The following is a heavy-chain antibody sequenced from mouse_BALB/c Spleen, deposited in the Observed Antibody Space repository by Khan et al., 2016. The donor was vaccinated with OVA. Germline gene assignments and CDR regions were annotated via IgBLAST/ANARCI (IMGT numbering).Heavy chain of an antibody. Sequence: QVQLQQSGPELVKPGASVRISCKASGYTFTSYYIHWVKQRPGQGLEWIGWIYPGNVNTKYNEKFKGKATLTADKSSSTAYMQLSSLTSEDSAVYFCARGDYDGSSPFDYWGQGTTLTVSS. CDR1: GYTFTSYY. CDR2: IYPGNVNT. D-gene: IGHD1-1*01. V-gene: IGHV1S56*01. CDR3: ARGDYDGSSPFDY. J-gene: IGHJ2*01.